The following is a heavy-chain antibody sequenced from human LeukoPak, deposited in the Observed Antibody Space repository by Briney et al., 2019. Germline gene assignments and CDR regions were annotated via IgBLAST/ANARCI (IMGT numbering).Heavy chain of an antibody. Sequence: GGSLRLSCAASGFTFSSYGIHWVRQAPGKGLEWVAFIRYDGSNKFYADSVKGRFAISRDNSKNTLHLQMNSLRAEDTAVYYCARDHRKLSSGCDYWGQGTLVTVSS. D-gene: IGHD6-19*01. CDR2: IRYDGSNK. CDR3: ARDHRKLSSGCDY. CDR1: GFTFSSYG. J-gene: IGHJ4*02. V-gene: IGHV3-30*02.